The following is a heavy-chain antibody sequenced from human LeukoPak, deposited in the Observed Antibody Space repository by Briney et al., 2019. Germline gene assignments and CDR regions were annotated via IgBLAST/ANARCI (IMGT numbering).Heavy chain of an antibody. CDR2: INHSGST. J-gene: IGHJ5*02. CDR1: GGSISSGGYY. CDR3: ARGTQLVRAVGYNWFDP. V-gene: IGHV4-39*07. Sequence: SETLSLTCTVSGGSISSGGYYWSWIRQPPGKGLEWIGGINHSGSTNYNPSLKSRVTISVDTSKNQFSLKLSSVTAADTAVYSCARGTQLVRAVGYNWFDPWGQGTLVTVSS. D-gene: IGHD2-2*01.